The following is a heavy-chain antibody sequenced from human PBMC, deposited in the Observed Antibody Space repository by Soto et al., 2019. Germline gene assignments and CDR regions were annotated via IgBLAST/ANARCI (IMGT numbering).Heavy chain of an antibody. CDR3: ARDSPDCTSASCPLDY. CDR1: GFTVSDNY. D-gene: IGHD2-2*01. CDR2: IHRGGVT. V-gene: IGHV3-53*01. Sequence: GGSLRLSCAASGFTVSDNYITWVRQAPGKGLEWVSVIHRGGVTYYADSVKGRFTISRDNSKNTVYLQMNSLRAEDTALYYCARDSPDCTSASCPLDYWGQGTLVTVSS. J-gene: IGHJ4*02.